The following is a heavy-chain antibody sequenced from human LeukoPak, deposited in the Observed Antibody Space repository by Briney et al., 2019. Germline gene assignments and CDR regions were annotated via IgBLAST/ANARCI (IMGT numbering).Heavy chain of an antibody. J-gene: IGHJ4*02. V-gene: IGHV3-48*02. Sequence: PGGSPRLSCSMSGFALSHYAMSWVRQAPGKGLEWVSYISTSSNRIDYADSVKGRFTMSRDNAKNLLYLQMNSLRDEDTAMYYCARVSAPGTSGWYFGYWGQGTLVTVSS. D-gene: IGHD6-19*01. CDR2: ISTSSNRI. CDR1: GFALSHYA. CDR3: ARVSAPGTSGWYFGY.